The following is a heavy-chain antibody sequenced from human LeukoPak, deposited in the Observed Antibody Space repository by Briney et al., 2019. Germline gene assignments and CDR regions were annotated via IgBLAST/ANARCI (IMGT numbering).Heavy chain of an antibody. V-gene: IGHV3-21*01. J-gene: IGHJ4*02. CDR2: ISGSSSFI. CDR1: GFTFRSYA. D-gene: IGHD4-11*01. Sequence: KTGGSLRLSCAASGFTFRSYAMNWVRQAPGKGLEWVSSISGSSSFIYYADPVKGRFTVSRDNSKNTLYLQMNSLRAEDTAVYYCARGYSDYMGVFDYWGQGTLVTVSS. CDR3: ARGYSDYMGVFDY.